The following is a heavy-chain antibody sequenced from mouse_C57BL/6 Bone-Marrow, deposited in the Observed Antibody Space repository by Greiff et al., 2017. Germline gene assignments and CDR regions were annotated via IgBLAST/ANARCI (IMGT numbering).Heavy chain of an antibody. CDR1: GYAFSSSW. CDR2: IYPGDGDT. Sequence: VQLQQPGAELVMPGASVKLSCKASGYAFSSSWMNWVKQRPGKGLEWIGRIYPGDGDTNYNGKFKGKATLTADKSSSTAYMQLSSLTSEDSAVYFCARGAIYFDYWGQGTTLTVSS. J-gene: IGHJ2*01. CDR3: ARGAIYFDY. V-gene: IGHV1-82*01.